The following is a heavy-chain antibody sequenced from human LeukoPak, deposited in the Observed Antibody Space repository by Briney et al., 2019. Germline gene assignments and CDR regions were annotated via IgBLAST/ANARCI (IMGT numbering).Heavy chain of an antibody. D-gene: IGHD4-17*01. CDR2: IYYSGST. Sequence: SETLSLTCTVSGGSISSYYWSWIRQPPGKGLEWIGYIYYSGSTNYDPSLKSRVTISVDTSKNQFSLKLSSVTAADTAVYYCARGLDYGDYADAFDIWGQGTMVTVSS. CDR1: GGSISSYY. J-gene: IGHJ3*02. V-gene: IGHV4-59*01. CDR3: ARGLDYGDYADAFDI.